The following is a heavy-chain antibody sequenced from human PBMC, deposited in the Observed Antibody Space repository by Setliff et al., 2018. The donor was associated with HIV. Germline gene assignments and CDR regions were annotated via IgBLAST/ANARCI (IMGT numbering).Heavy chain of an antibody. V-gene: IGHV1-8*02. D-gene: IGHD1-1*01. CDR2: MNPNIGKT. CDR3: ARNPQPTGTPDYYYYYYMDV. Sequence: ASVKVSCKASGYTFISYDINWVRQATGQGLEWMGLMNPNIGKTAYAQKFQGRVAMTRDTSTGTVYMELSSLKSEDTAVYYCARNPQPTGTPDYYYYYYMDVWGKGTTVTVSS. J-gene: IGHJ6*03. CDR1: GYTFISYD.